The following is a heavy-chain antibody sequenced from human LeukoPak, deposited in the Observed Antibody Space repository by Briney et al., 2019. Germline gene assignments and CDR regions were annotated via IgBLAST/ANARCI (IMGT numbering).Heavy chain of an antibody. CDR2: ISWNSGSI. Sequence: GGSLRLSCAASGFTFSSYAMHWVRQAPGKGLEWVSGISWNSGSIGYADSVKGRFTISRDNAKNSLYLQMNSLRAEDTALYYCAKDIEYSSSNYFDYWGQGTLVTVPS. D-gene: IGHD6-6*01. CDR3: AKDIEYSSSNYFDY. V-gene: IGHV3-9*01. CDR1: GFTFSSYA. J-gene: IGHJ4*02.